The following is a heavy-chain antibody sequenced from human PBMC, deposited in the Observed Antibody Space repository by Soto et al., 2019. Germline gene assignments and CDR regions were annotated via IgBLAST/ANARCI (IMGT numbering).Heavy chain of an antibody. CDR3: ATDPDEDKLNPGGTCDN. CDR2: ISHTSKNK. J-gene: IGHJ4*02. D-gene: IGHD2-15*01. CDR1: GFPFSNHA. V-gene: IGHV3-30*04. Sequence: PGGALRLSCSASGFPFSNHAMHWVRPAPGKGLEWLTTISHTSKNKYYADSMKGRFTISRDNPRNTLYLQLNSLRPDDTAIYYCATDPDEDKLNPGGTCDNWGQGTRVTVSS.